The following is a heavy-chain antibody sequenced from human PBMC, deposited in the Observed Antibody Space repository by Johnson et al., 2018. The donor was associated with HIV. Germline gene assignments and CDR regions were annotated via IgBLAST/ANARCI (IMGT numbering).Heavy chain of an antibody. D-gene: IGHD2-21*01. J-gene: IGHJ3*02. CDR3: TTVDCGGDCYSGHAFDI. CDR1: GFTFDDYG. V-gene: IGHV3-15*01. Sequence: VQLVESGGGVVRPGGSLRLSCAASGFTFDDYGMSWVRQAPGKGLEWVGHIKSRTDGGTTDYAAPVKGRFTIARDDSKNTLYLQMNSLKTEDTAVYYCTTVDCGGDCYSGHAFDIWGQGTMVTVSS. CDR2: IKSRTDGGTT.